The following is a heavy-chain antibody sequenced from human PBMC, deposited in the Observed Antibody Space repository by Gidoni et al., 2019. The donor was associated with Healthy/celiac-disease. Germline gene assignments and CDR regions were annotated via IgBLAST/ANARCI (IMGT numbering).Heavy chain of an antibody. CDR1: GFTFSSFA. J-gene: IGHJ3*02. CDR2: ISGSGGST. V-gene: IGHV3-23*01. Sequence: EVQLLESGGGLVQPGGSLRLSCAASGFTFSSFAMSWVRQAPGKGLEWVSGISGSGGSTYYADSVKGRFTISRDNSKNTLYLQMNSLRADDTAVYYCASDPYSSSWYSTFDIWGQGTMVTVSS. CDR3: ASDPYSSSWYSTFDI. D-gene: IGHD6-13*01.